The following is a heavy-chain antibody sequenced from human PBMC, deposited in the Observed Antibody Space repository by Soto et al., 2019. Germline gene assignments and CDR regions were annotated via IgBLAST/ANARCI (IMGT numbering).Heavy chain of an antibody. Sequence: QVQLQQSGAGLLKPSETLSLTCAVYGESFSGYIWTWIRQTPGKGLQWIGQINHSGSAYYNPSLNGRSTISVQPSNSQFSLQLSSVTAADTAVYYCARGLITGSHYSGGWYYFDSWGQGTQVTVSS. CDR1: GESFSGYI. D-gene: IGHD6-19*01. V-gene: IGHV4-34*01. J-gene: IGHJ4*02. CDR3: ARGLITGSHYSGGWYYFDS. CDR2: INHSGSA.